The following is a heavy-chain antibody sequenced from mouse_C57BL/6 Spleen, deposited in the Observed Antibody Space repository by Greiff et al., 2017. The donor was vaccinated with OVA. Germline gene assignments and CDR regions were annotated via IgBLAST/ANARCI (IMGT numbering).Heavy chain of an antibody. Sequence: QVQLQQPGAELVKPGASVKLSCKASGYTFTSYWMHWVKQRPGQGLEWIGMIHPNSGSTNYNEKFKSKATLTVDKSSSTAYMQLSSLTSEDSAVYYCARSLYRGNAMDYWGQGTSVTVSS. J-gene: IGHJ4*01. CDR3: ARSLYRGNAMDY. D-gene: IGHD2-14*01. V-gene: IGHV1-64*01. CDR1: GYTFTSYW. CDR2: IHPNSGST.